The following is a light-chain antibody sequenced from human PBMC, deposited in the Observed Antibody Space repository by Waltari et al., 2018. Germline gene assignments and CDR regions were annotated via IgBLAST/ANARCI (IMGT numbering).Light chain of an antibody. CDR2: WAS. Sequence: DIVMPQSPDSLAVSLGARATIHCKSSQSVLYSSNNKNYLAWYQQKPGQPPKLLIYWASTRESGVPDRFSGSGSGTDFTLTISSLQAEDVAVYYCQQYYSTPPTFGQGTKVEIK. CDR1: QSVLYSSNNKNY. CDR3: QQYYSTPPT. V-gene: IGKV4-1*01. J-gene: IGKJ1*01.